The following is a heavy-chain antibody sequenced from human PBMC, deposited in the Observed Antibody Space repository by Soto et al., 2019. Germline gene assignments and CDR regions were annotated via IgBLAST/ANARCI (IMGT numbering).Heavy chain of an antibody. CDR3: ARDLDSGYYGY. Sequence: SLRLSCAASGFTFSSYGMHCFLQAPGKGLEWVAVIWYDGSNKYYADSVKGRFTISRDNPKNTLYLQMNSLRAEDTAVYYCARDLDSGYYGYWGQGTLVTVSS. CDR1: GFTFSSYG. J-gene: IGHJ4*02. D-gene: IGHD3-22*01. V-gene: IGHV3-33*01. CDR2: IWYDGSNK.